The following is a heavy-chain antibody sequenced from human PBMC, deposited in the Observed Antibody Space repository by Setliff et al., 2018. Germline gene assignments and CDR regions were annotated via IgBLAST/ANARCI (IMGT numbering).Heavy chain of an antibody. Sequence: GGSLRLSCAASGFTFSNYEMNWVRQAPGKGLEWVSYINSGGSLIYYADSVKGRFTISRDNAKSSLYLQMNSLRAEDTAVYYCARDLIRGAPNWFDPWGQGTLVTVPQ. J-gene: IGHJ5*02. D-gene: IGHD3-10*01. CDR3: ARDLIRGAPNWFDP. V-gene: IGHV3-48*03. CDR2: INSGGSLI. CDR1: GFTFSNYE.